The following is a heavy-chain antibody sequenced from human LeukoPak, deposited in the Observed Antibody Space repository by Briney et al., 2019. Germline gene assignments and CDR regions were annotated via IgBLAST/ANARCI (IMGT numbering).Heavy chain of an antibody. V-gene: IGHV3-23*01. CDR3: TNQPILAGSIDS. Sequence: GGSLRLSCATSGFTFNTYAMNWVREAQRKGLEWVSTINDAGRTTYYADSVKGRFTISRDNSKNTVYLQMNNLRAEDTALYYCTNQPILAGSIDSWGQGTLVTVSS. D-gene: IGHD3-9*01. CDR1: GFTFNTYA. J-gene: IGHJ4*02. CDR2: INDAGRTT.